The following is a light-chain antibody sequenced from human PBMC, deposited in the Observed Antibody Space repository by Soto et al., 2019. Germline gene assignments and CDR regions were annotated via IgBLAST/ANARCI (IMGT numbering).Light chain of an antibody. Sequence: QSVLTQPASVSGSPGQSITISCTGTSSDVGGYNYVSWYQQHPRKAPKLMIYDVSNRPSGVSNRFSGSKSGNTASLTSSGLQAEDEDDYYCSSYTSSSTVVFGGGTKLTVL. J-gene: IGLJ2*01. CDR1: SSDVGGYNY. CDR3: SSYTSSSTVV. CDR2: DVS. V-gene: IGLV2-14*01.